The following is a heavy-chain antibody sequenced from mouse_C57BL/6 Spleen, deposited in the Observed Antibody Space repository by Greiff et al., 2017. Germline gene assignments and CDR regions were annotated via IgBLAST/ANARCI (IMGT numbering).Heavy chain of an antibody. CDR1: GYTFTSYW. D-gene: IGHD2-4*01. Sequence: QVQLQQPGAELVRPGSSVKLSCKASGYTFTSYWMHWVKQRPIQGLEWIGNIDPSDSETHYNQKFKDKDTLTIDKSSSTAYMRLSSLTSADSAVYYCARRYYDYSWFAYWGQGTLVTVSA. CDR3: ARRYYDYSWFAY. J-gene: IGHJ3*01. CDR2: IDPSDSET. V-gene: IGHV1-52*01.